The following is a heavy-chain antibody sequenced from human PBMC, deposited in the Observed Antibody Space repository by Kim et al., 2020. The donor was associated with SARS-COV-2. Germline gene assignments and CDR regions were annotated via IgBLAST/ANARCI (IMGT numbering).Heavy chain of an antibody. J-gene: IGHJ4*02. Sequence: NGRFTISRDNAKNSLYLQMNSLRAEDTAVYYCARDLYIVVVPAAGVFDSWGQGTLVTVSS. V-gene: IGHV3-11*06. D-gene: IGHD2-2*01. CDR3: ARDLYIVVVPAAGVFDS.